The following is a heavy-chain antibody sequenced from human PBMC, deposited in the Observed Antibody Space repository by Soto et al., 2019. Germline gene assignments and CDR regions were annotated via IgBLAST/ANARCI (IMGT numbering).Heavy chain of an antibody. V-gene: IGHV1-69*13. J-gene: IGHJ6*02. CDR2: IIPIFGTA. D-gene: IGHD6-13*01. CDR1: GGTFRSYA. Sequence: PVKVSCKSSGGTFRSYAISWVRQAPGQGLEWMGGIIPIFGTANYAQKFQGRVTITADESTSTAYMELSSLRSEDTAVYYCARIAAAVTPWYSWCGMVVRCPATT. CDR3: ARIAAAVTPWYSWCGMVV.